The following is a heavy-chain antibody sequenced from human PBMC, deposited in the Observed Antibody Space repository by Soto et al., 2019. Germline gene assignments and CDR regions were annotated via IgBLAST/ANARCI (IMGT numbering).Heavy chain of an antibody. D-gene: IGHD3-3*01. J-gene: IGHJ5*02. CDR1: GYTFTSYG. CDR3: ARDRERITIFGVVNNNWFDP. V-gene: IGHV1-18*01. Sequence: ASVKVSCKASGYTFTSYGISWVRQAPGQGLEWMGWISAYNGNTNYAQKLQGRVTMTTDTSTSTAYMELRRLRSDDTAVYYCARDRERITIFGVVNNNWFDPWGQGTLVTVSS. CDR2: ISAYNGNT.